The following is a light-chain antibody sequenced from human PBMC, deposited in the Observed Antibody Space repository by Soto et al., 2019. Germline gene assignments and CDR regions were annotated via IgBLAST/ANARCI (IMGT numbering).Light chain of an antibody. CDR1: QTVNSN. CDR2: DAS. V-gene: IGKV3-15*01. Sequence: ELVMTQSPATLSVSPGERATLSCRASQTVNSNLAWYQQKPGQAPRLLISDASTRATDIPPRFSGSGSGTEFTLTISSLQSEDFAIYYCQQYNSWPQTFDQGTKVEIK. CDR3: QQYNSWPQT. J-gene: IGKJ1*01.